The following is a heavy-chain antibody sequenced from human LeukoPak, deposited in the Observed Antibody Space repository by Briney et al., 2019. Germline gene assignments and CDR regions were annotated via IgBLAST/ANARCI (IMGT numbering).Heavy chain of an antibody. J-gene: IGHJ5*02. Sequence: SETLSLTCTVSGGSISSSSYYWGWIRQPPGKGLEWIGNIYYSGSTYYNPSLKSRVTISVDTSKNQFSLKLSSVTAADTAVYYCAREPYDYVWGSYFRTRGSWFDPWGQGTLVTVSS. V-gene: IGHV4-39*07. D-gene: IGHD3-16*01. CDR1: GGSISSSSYY. CDR2: IYYSGST. CDR3: AREPYDYVWGSYFRTRGSWFDP.